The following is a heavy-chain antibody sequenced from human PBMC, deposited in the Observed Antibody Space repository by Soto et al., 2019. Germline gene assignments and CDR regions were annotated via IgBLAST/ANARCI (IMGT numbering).Heavy chain of an antibody. CDR1: GYSFTNYW. CDR3: ARLESGSDSRSHPDNCDY. Sequence: GESLKISCKGSGYSFTNYWIGWVRQMPGKGLEWMGIISPGAYTRYRPSFQGQVTISADESISTAYLQWSSLKASDTAMYYCARLESGSDSRSHPDNCDYWGQGTLVTVSS. CDR2: ISPGAYT. D-gene: IGHD1-26*01. V-gene: IGHV5-51*01. J-gene: IGHJ4*02.